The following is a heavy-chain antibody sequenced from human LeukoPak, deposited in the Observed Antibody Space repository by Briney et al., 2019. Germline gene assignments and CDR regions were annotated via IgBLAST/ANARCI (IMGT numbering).Heavy chain of an antibody. Sequence: GGSLRLSCAASGFTFSSYAMSWVRQAPGKGLEWVSAISGSGGSTYYADSVKGRFTISIDNSKNTLYLQMNSLRAEDTAVYYCAKRLPVKAFWLKRRAYYFDYWGQGTLVTVSS. V-gene: IGHV3-23*01. CDR1: GFTFSSYA. CDR3: AKRLPVKAFWLKRRAYYFDY. CDR2: ISGSGGST. D-gene: IGHD3-3*01. J-gene: IGHJ4*02.